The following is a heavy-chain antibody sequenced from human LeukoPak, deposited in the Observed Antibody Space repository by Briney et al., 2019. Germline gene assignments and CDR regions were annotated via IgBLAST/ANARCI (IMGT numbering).Heavy chain of an antibody. D-gene: IGHD3-22*01. V-gene: IGHV4-61*02. CDR1: GDSIGRGSYY. J-gene: IGHJ4*02. Sequence: SETLSLTCTVSGDSIGRGSYYWSWTRQPPGKGLECIGRIHTSGTTNYNSSLKSRVTISLDTSRNQFSLKLSSVTAADTAVYYCARDQYYYDSSGYSPFDYWGQGTLVTVSS. CDR2: IHTSGTT. CDR3: ARDQYYYDSSGYSPFDY.